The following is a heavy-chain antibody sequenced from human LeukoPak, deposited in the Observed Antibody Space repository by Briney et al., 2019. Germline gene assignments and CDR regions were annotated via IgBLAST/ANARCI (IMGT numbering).Heavy chain of an antibody. Sequence: GGSLRLSCVASGFPFDEYGMSWVRLAPGKGLEWVSGVSCNGAYTEYADSVRGRFTISRDNAKKSLYIQMKSLRVDATALYYCARRKGAYGTGTYYDGWGQGTLVCVSS. CDR3: ARRKGAYGTGTYYDG. V-gene: IGHV3-20*04. CDR1: GFPFDEYG. D-gene: IGHD3-10*01. CDR2: VSCNGAYT. J-gene: IGHJ4*02.